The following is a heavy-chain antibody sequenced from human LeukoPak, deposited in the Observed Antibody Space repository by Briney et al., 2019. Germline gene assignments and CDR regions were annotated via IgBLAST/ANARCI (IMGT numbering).Heavy chain of an antibody. Sequence: GGSLRLSCAASGFTVSSNYMSWVRQAPGKGLEWVSVIYSGGSTYYADSVKGRFTISRDNSKNTLYLQMNSLRAEDTAVYYCARRYCSGGSCYMDYWGQGTLVTVSS. J-gene: IGHJ4*02. D-gene: IGHD2-15*01. CDR3: ARRYCSGGSCYMDY. CDR2: IYSGGST. V-gene: IGHV3-66*04. CDR1: GFTVSSNY.